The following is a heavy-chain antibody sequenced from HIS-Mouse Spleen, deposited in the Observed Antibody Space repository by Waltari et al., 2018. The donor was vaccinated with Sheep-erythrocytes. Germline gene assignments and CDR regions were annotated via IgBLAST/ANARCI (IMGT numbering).Heavy chain of an antibody. CDR2: ISSSSSYI. CDR3: ARDTGTDAFDI. J-gene: IGHJ3*02. CDR1: GFTFSSYS. D-gene: IGHD1-1*01. Sequence: EVQLVESGGGLVKPGGSLRLSCAASGFTFSSYSMNWVRQAPGNGREWVSSISSSSSYIYYADSVKGRFTISRDNAKNSLYLQMNSLRAEDTAVYYCARDTGTDAFDIWGQGTMVTVSS. V-gene: IGHV3-21*01.